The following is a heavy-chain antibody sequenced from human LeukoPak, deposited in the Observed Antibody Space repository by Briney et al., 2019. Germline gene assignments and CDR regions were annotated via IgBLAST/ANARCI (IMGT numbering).Heavy chain of an antibody. J-gene: IGHJ4*02. Sequence: GGSLRLSCAASRPIFSTYTMHWVRQAPGKGLEWVSLTYSGGSTDYADSVKGRFTISRDNSENTLYLQMNSLRAEDTAVYYCARDPYYGTGGEWGQGTLVTVSS. CDR1: RPIFSTYT. D-gene: IGHD3-10*01. CDR2: TYSGGST. V-gene: IGHV3-66*01. CDR3: ARDPYYGTGGE.